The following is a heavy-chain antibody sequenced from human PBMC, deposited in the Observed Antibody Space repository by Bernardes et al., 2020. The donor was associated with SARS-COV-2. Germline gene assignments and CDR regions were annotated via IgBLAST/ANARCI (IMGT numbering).Heavy chain of an antibody. CDR2: IKRDGSET. CDR1: GFDFSEYW. J-gene: IGHJ6*02. Sequence: GGSLRLSCAGSGFDFSEYWMTWVRQAPGKGLEWVANIKRDGSETYYVDSVKGRFTISRDNAKNLVFLQMNSLRAEDTAVFYCARSAGMDVWGQGTMVTVSS. CDR3: ARSAGMDV. V-gene: IGHV3-7*03.